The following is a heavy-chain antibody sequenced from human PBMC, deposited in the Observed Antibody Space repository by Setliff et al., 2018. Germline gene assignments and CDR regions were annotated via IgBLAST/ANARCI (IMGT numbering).Heavy chain of an antibody. CDR2: IYTRGST. CDR3: ARAISGWYSAHYYYMDV. J-gene: IGHJ6*03. V-gene: IGHV4-61*09. D-gene: IGHD6-19*01. Sequence: SETLSLTCSVSGGSISSGSDYWTWIRQPAGKGLEWIGHIYTRGSTIYNPSLKSRVTISVDTPKNQFSLKLSSVTAADTAVYFCARAISGWYSAHYYYMDVWGKGTTVTVS. CDR1: GGSISSGSDY.